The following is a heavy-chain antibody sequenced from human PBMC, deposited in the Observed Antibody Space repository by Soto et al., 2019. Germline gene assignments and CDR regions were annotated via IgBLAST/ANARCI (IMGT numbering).Heavy chain of an antibody. V-gene: IGHV4-59*08. CDR2: IYYSGST. J-gene: IGHJ4*02. CDR1: GGAISSYY. CDR3: ASLPTFSLEPGYYFDY. Sequence: PSDTLSLTCTVSGGAISSYYWSWIRQPPGKGLEWIGYIYYSGSTNYNPSLKSRVTISVDTSKNQFSLKLSSVTAADTAVYYCASLPTFSLEPGYYFDYWGQGTLVTVSS. D-gene: IGHD5-12*01.